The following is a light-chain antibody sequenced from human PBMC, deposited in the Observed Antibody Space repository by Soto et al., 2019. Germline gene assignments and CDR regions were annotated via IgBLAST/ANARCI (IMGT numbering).Light chain of an antibody. CDR1: KSFSSW. CDR3: QQYNSYPWT. V-gene: IGKV1-5*03. J-gene: IGKJ1*01. CDR2: KAS. Sequence: IHLTQSPASMAASVGGRVTITCRTSKSFSSWLAWYRQKPGKAPKLLIYKASTLESGVPSNFSGSGSGTEFTLTINSLQPEDFATYYCQQYNSYPWTFGQGTKVDIK.